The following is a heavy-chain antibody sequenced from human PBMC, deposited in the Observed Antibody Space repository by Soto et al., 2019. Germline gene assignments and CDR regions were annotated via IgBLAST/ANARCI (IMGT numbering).Heavy chain of an antibody. Sequence: GGSLRLSCAASGFTFSSYWMHWVRQAPGKGLVWVSRINSDGSSTSYADSVKGRFTISRDNAKNTLYLQMNSLRAEDTAVYYCARDPDPPKYSSGWNGMDVWGQGTLVTVSS. CDR1: GFTFSSYW. CDR2: INSDGSST. J-gene: IGHJ6*02. V-gene: IGHV3-74*01. CDR3: ARDPDPPKYSSGWNGMDV. D-gene: IGHD6-19*01.